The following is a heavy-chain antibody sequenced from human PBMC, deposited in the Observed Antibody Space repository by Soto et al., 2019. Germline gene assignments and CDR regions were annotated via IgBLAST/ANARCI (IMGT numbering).Heavy chain of an antibody. CDR2: INHRGNT. Sequence: SEALSLTCAVYGGSFSGYYWTWIRQPPGKGLEWIGEINHRGNTNYNPSLKSRVTISVDTSQNQFSLKLTSVTAADPAVYYCARQEVPQWFTKGYYGMDVWDQGPTVTVSS. CDR1: GGSFSGYY. V-gene: IGHV4-34*01. CDR3: ARQEVPQWFTKGYYGMDV. J-gene: IGHJ6*02. D-gene: IGHD2-8*01.